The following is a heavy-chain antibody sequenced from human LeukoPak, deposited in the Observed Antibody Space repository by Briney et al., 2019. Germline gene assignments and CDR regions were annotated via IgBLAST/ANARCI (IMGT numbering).Heavy chain of an antibody. J-gene: IGHJ4*02. V-gene: IGHV4-59*08. D-gene: IGHD4-17*01. Sequence: TSETLSLTCTVSGGSISSYYWSWIRQPPGKGLEWIGYIHYSGSTNHNPSLKSRVTISVDTSKNQFSLKLSSVTAADTAVYYCASGDYGDFSRFDFWGQGTLVTVSS. CDR1: GGSISSYY. CDR2: IHYSGST. CDR3: ASGDYGDFSRFDF.